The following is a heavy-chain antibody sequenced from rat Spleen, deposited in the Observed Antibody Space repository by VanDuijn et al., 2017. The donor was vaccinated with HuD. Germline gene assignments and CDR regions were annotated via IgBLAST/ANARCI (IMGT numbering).Heavy chain of an antibody. CDR2: ISYSGST. Sequence: EVQLQESGPGLVKPSQSLSLTCSVTDYSITSNFWGWIRKFPGNKMEWMGYISYSGSTGFNPSLKSRISITRDTSRNQFFLQLNSVTTEDTATYYCARRHYGYTDYFDYWGQGVMVTVSS. D-gene: IGHD1-9*01. J-gene: IGHJ2*01. CDR3: ARRHYGYTDYFDY. V-gene: IGHV3-1*01. CDR1: DYSITSNF.